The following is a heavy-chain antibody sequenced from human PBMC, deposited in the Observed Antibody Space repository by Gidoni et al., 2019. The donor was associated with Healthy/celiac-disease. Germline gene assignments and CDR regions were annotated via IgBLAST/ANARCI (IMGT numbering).Heavy chain of an antibody. J-gene: IGHJ3*02. CDR2: ISYDGSNK. Sequence: QVQLVESGGGVVQPGRSLRLSCAASGFTFSSYGMHWVRQAPGKGLEWVAVISYDGSNKYYADSVKGRFTISRDNSKNTLYLQMNSLRAEDTAVYYCAREALTMIVGNDDAFDIWGQGTMVTVSS. D-gene: IGHD3-22*01. CDR1: GFTFSSYG. V-gene: IGHV3-30*03. CDR3: AREALTMIVGNDDAFDI.